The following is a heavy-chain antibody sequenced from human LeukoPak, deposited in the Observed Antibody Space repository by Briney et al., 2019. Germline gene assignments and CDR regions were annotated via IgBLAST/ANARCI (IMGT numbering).Heavy chain of an antibody. D-gene: IGHD3-9*01. CDR1: GDSISGYY. V-gene: IGHV4-59*01. J-gene: IGHJ3*02. Sequence: SETLSLTCTVSGDSISGYYWSWIRQPPRKGLEWIGFIYYTGTTNYNPSLKSRVNLSIDMSQNQFSLRLSSVTCADTAVYYCAHHSFDDAFDIWGQGTMVTVSS. CDR3: AHHSFDDAFDI. CDR2: IYYTGTT.